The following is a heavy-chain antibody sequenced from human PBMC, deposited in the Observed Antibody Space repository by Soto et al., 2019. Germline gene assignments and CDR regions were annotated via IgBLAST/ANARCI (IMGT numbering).Heavy chain of an antibody. CDR1: TFTFTTFG. Sequence: GGSLRLSCEPSTFTFTTFGMHWVRQAPGKGLEWVAFISHDGSNKDYADSVKGRFTISRENPRNTLHLQMSSLRAEDTGVYYCTKVRAGPSSYYYYAMDVWGQGTTVTVSS. CDR3: TKVRAGPSSYYYYAMDV. D-gene: IGHD6-25*01. V-gene: IGHV3-30*18. CDR2: ISHDGSNK. J-gene: IGHJ6*02.